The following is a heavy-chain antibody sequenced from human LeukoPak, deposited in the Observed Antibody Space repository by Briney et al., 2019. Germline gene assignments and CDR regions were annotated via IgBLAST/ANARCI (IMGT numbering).Heavy chain of an antibody. D-gene: IGHD3-9*01. CDR2: INPNSGGT. Sequence: ASVKVSCKASGYTFTGYYMHWVRQAPGQGLEWMGWINPNSGGTNCAQKFQGRVTMTRDTSISTAYMELSRLRSDDTAVYYCARDPAYDILTGRFVYYYYMDVWGKGTTVTVSS. V-gene: IGHV1-2*02. CDR1: GYTFTGYY. J-gene: IGHJ6*03. CDR3: ARDPAYDILTGRFVYYYYMDV.